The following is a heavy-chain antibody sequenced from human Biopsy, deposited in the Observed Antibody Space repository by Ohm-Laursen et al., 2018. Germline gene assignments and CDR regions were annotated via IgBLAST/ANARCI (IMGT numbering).Heavy chain of an antibody. CDR3: ARNTGWYGDLYYFDH. J-gene: IGHJ4*02. Sequence: ASVKVSCKASGYSFTSYYMHWVRQAPGQGLEWMGMINPSGSTTSYPQIFQGRVTMTRDTSKSTVYMELSSLRSADTAVYFCARNTGWYGDLYYFDHWGQGTLVIVSS. CDR1: GYSFTSYY. V-gene: IGHV1-46*01. D-gene: IGHD6-19*01. CDR2: INPSGSTT.